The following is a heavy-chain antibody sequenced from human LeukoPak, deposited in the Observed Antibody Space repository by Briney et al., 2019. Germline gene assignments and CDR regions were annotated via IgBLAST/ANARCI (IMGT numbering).Heavy chain of an antibody. CDR3: ARVLHDFWSGYRDYFDY. CDR1: GGSISSYY. J-gene: IGHJ4*02. V-gene: IGHV4-4*07. CDR2: IYTSGST. Sequence: PSETLSLTCTVSGGSISSYYWSWLRQPAGKGLEWIGRIYTSGSTNYNPYLMSRVTMSVDTSKNHFSLKLSSVNAADTAVYYCARVLHDFWSGYRDYFDYWGQGTLVTVSS. D-gene: IGHD3-3*01.